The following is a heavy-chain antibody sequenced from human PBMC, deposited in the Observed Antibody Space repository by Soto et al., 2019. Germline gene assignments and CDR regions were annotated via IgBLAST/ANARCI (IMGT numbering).Heavy chain of an antibody. J-gene: IGHJ3*01. V-gene: IGHV3-23*01. Sequence: EVQLLESGGGLVQPGGSLRLSCAASGFTFSHYAMSWVRQAPGKGLQWVSTIFGSGDHTHYADSVKGRFGIYRDNSKNMLFLEMTSLKGEDTAVYYCTRDASRWGFAFDRWGQGTRVAVSS. D-gene: IGHD1-26*01. CDR2: IFGSGDHT. CDR3: TRDASRWGFAFDR. CDR1: GFTFSHYA.